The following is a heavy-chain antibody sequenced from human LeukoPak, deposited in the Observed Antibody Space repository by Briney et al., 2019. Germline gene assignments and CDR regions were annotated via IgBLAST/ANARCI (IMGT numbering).Heavy chain of an antibody. CDR2: ISSSSSTI. D-gene: IGHD3-10*01. J-gene: IGHJ4*02. CDR1: GFTFSDYY. CDR3: ARELWFGELLVYYFDY. V-gene: IGHV3-11*04. Sequence: GGSPRLSCTVSGFTFSDYYMSWVRQAPGKGLEWVSYISSSSSTIYYADSVKGRFTISRDNAKNSLYLQMNSLRAEDTAVYYCARELWFGELLVYYFDYWGQGTLVTVSS.